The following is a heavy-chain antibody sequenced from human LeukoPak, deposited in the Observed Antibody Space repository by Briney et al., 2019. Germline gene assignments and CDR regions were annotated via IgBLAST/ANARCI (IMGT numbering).Heavy chain of an antibody. D-gene: IGHD6-13*01. CDR1: GGSISSYY. V-gene: IGHV4-4*07. CDR3: ARDWGRKGYSANAWFDP. Sequence: SETLSLTCTVSGGSISSYYWSWVRQPAGKGLEWIGRMHTSGSTNYNPSLKSRVTMSVDTSKNQFSLKLSSVTAADMALYYCARDWGRKGYSANAWFDPWGQRTLVTVSS. CDR2: MHTSGST. J-gene: IGHJ5*02.